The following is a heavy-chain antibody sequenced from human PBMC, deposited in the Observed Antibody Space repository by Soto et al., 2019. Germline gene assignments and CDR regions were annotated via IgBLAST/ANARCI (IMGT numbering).Heavy chain of an antibody. CDR1: GFSLSTTRVG. D-gene: IGHD6-19*01. CDR2: IYWDDDK. Sequence: SGPTLVNPTQTLTLTCTFSGFSLSTTRVGVGWIRQPPEKALEWLALIYWDDDKRYSPFLKSRLTITKDTSKNQVVLTMTNMDPMDTATYFCAHTLVAGLGYYFDYWGQGTLVTVSS. CDR3: AHTLVAGLGYYFDY. J-gene: IGHJ4*02. V-gene: IGHV2-5*02.